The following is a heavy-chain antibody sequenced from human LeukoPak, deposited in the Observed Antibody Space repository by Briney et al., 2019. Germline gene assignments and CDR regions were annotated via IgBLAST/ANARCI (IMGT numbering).Heavy chain of an antibody. CDR3: ASPRSGYRYTFDY. V-gene: IGHV4-4*09. CDR2: ISTSGST. J-gene: IGHJ4*02. CDR1: AASISNYY. D-gene: IGHD3-22*01. Sequence: SEALSLTCAVSAASISNYYWSWIRQAPGKGLEWIGYISTSGSTNYNPSLKSRVSISLDTSKNRFSLNLNFVTAADTAVYYCASPRSGYRYTFDYWGQGALVTVSS.